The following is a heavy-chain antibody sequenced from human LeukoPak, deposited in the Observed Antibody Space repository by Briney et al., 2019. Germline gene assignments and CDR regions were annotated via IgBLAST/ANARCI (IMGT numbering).Heavy chain of an antibody. CDR3: AREIEIGRAFDY. D-gene: IGHD5-24*01. V-gene: IGHV1-69*13. Sequence: ASVKVSCKASGGTFSSYAISWVRQAPGQGVEWMGGIIPIFGTANYAQKFQGRVTITADESTSTAYMELSSLRSEDTAVYYCAREIEIGRAFDYWGQGTLVTVSS. CDR2: IIPIFGTA. CDR1: GGTFSSYA. J-gene: IGHJ4*02.